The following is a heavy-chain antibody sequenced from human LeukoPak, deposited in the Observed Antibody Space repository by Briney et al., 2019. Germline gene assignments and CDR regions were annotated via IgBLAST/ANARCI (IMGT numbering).Heavy chain of an antibody. CDR2: IHTDGTT. J-gene: IGHJ4*02. CDR3: ARHDYAEY. V-gene: IGHV3-53*01. Sequence: GGSLRLSCAASGFTVSSDYMTWAPQAPGKGLEWVSVIHTDGTTHYADSVKGRFTISRDKSTNTLYLQMDSLRAEDTAVYYCARHDYAEYWGQGTLVTVSS. CDR1: GFTVSSDY.